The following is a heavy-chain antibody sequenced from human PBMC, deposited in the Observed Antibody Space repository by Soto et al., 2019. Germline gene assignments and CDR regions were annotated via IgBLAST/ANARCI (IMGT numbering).Heavy chain of an antibody. CDR3: ARDLRPLGYCSGGSFYEDAFDI. D-gene: IGHD2-15*01. V-gene: IGHV1-2*04. J-gene: IGHJ3*02. CDR2: INPNSGGT. Sequence: ASVKVSCKASGYTFTGYYMHWVRQAPAQGREWMGWINPNSGGTNYAQKFQGWVTMTRDTSISTAYMELSRLRSDDTAVYYCARDLRPLGYCSGGSFYEDAFDIWGQGTMVTVSS. CDR1: GYTFTGYY.